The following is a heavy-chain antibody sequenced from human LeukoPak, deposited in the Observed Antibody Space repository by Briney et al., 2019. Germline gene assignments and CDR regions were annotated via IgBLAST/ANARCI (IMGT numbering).Heavy chain of an antibody. D-gene: IGHD1-26*01. CDR1: GFSITNNW. Sequence: QPGGSLRLSCAASGFSITNNWMYWVRHAPGRGLVWVSRIKNDERTAVYADSVKGRFTISRDNARNTLFLRMNSLRAEDTAVYYCATVFKGSSLQDYWGQGTLVTVSS. V-gene: IGHV3-74*01. CDR2: IKNDERTA. CDR3: ATVFKGSSLQDY. J-gene: IGHJ4*02.